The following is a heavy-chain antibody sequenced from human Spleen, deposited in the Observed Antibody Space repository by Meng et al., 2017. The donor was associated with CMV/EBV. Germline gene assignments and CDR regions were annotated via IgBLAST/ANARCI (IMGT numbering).Heavy chain of an antibody. J-gene: IGHJ4*02. CDR2: IYYSGST. Sequence: LRLSCTVSGGSISSGGYYWSWIRQHPGKGLEWIGYIYYSGSTYYNPSLKSRVTISVDTSKNQFSLKLSSVTAADTAVYYCAREDGEQLVGIDYWGQGTLVTVSS. CDR3: AREDGEQLVGIDY. V-gene: IGHV4-31*03. CDR1: GGSISSGGYY. D-gene: IGHD6-6*01.